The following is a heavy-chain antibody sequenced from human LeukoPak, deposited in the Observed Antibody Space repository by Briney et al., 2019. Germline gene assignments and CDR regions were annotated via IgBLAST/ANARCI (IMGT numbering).Heavy chain of an antibody. J-gene: IGHJ4*02. V-gene: IGHV3-11*01. D-gene: IGHD5-18*01. Sequence: GGSLRLSCAASGFTFSDYYMTWIRQAPGKGLEWVSYISSIGITIYYADSVKGRFTISRDNSKNTLYLQMNSLRAEDTAVYYCAKDPPGYSYCFDYWGQGTLVTVSS. CDR1: GFTFSDYY. CDR3: AKDPPGYSYCFDY. CDR2: ISSIGITI.